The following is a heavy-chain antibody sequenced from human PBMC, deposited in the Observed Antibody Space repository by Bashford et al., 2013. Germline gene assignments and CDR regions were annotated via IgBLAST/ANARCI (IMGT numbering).Heavy chain of an antibody. V-gene: IGHV4-61*09. CDR3: AREFSY. Sequence: DPVPHLHCLWLAPSAWYLLLELDPAARPEGDWSGIGHIYTSGSTNYNPTLKSRVTMSVDTSKNQFSLKLSSVTAADTAVYYCAREFSYWGQGTLVTVSS. J-gene: IGHJ4*02. CDR1: LAPSAWYLL. CDR2: IYTSGST.